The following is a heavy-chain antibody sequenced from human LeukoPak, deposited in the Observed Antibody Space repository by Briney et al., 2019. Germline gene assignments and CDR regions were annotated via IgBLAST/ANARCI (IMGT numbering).Heavy chain of an antibody. V-gene: IGHV3-7*01. J-gene: IGHJ4*02. CDR2: IKQDGSEK. CDR1: GFTLSSYW. CDR3: ARGYYDIYY. Sequence: PGGSLRLSCAASGFTLSSYWMSWVRQAPGKGLEWVANIKQDGSEKYYVDSVKGRFTISRDNAKNSLYLQMNSLRAEDTAVYYCARGYYDIYYWGQGTLVTVSS. D-gene: IGHD3-9*01.